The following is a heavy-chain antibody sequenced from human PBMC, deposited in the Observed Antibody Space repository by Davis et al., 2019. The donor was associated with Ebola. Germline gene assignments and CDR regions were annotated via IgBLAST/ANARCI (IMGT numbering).Heavy chain of an antibody. CDR1: GFTFSSYA. CDR3: AREGGYCSSTSCYIAEYFQH. Sequence: PGGSLRLSCAASGFTFSSYAMHWVRQAPGKGLEWVAVISYDGSNKYYADSVKGRFTISRDNTKNSLYLQMNSLRAEDTAVYYCAREGGYCSSTSCYIAEYFQHWGQGTLVTVSS. CDR2: ISYDGSNK. V-gene: IGHV3-30-3*01. J-gene: IGHJ1*01. D-gene: IGHD2-2*02.